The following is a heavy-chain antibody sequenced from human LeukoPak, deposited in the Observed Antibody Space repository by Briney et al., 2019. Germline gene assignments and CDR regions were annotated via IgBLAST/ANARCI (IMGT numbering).Heavy chain of an antibody. CDR1: GGSFSGYY. CDR2: INHSGST. J-gene: IGHJ4*02. CDR3: ARSPPHDFWSGYYIGYYFDY. Sequence: SETLSLTCAVYGGSFSGYYWSWIRQPPGKGLEWIGEINHSGSTNYNPSPKSRVTISVDTSKNQFSLKLSSVTAADTAVYYCARSPPHDFWSGYYIGYYFDYWGQGTLVTVSS. V-gene: IGHV4-34*01. D-gene: IGHD3-3*01.